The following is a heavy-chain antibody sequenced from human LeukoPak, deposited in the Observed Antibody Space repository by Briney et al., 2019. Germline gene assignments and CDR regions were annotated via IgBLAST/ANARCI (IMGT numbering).Heavy chain of an antibody. CDR2: IGGSDGKT. V-gene: IGHV3-23*01. D-gene: IGHD3-22*01. CDR1: GFTFGSNA. Sequence: GGSLRLSCAASGFTFGSNAMSWVRQAPGNGLEWVSAIGGSDGKTYYADSVKGRFTISRDNSKNTLYLQMNSLRAEDTAVYYCAKKHSSGSDAFDIWGQGTMVTVSS. J-gene: IGHJ3*02. CDR3: AKKHSSGSDAFDI.